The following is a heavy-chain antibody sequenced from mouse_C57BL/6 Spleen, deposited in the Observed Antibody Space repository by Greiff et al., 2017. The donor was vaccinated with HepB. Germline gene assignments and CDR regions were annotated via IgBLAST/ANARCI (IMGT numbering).Heavy chain of an antibody. CDR2: ISSGSSTI. Sequence: EVKVVESGGGLVKPGGSLKLSCAASGFTFSDYGMHWVRQAPEKGLEWVAYISSGSSTIYYADTVKGRFTISRDNAKNTLFLQMTSLRSEDTAMYYCARGGGYYGIPYYFDYWGQGTTLTVSS. CDR3: ARGGGYYGIPYYFDY. CDR1: GFTFSDYG. D-gene: IGHD1-1*01. V-gene: IGHV5-17*01. J-gene: IGHJ2*01.